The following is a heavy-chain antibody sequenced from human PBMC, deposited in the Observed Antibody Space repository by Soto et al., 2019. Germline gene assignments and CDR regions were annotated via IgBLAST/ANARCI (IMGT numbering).Heavy chain of an antibody. Sequence: PGDSLKISCKGSGYSFTSYWIGWVRQMPGKGLEWMGIIYPGDSDTRYSPSFQGQVTISADKSISTAYLQWSSLKASDTAMYYCARTVVPAAISQEYYYYGMDVWGQGTTVTVSS. CDR3: ARTVVPAAISQEYYYYGMDV. CDR2: IYPGDSDT. J-gene: IGHJ6*02. V-gene: IGHV5-51*01. D-gene: IGHD2-2*02. CDR1: GYSFTSYW.